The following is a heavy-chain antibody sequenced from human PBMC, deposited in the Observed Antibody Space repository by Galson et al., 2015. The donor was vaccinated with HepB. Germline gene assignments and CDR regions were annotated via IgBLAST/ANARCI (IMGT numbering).Heavy chain of an antibody. CDR1: GFSLSTYD. V-gene: IGHV1-8*01. CDR3: ARFPHSSSWDDSYYYMDV. CDR2: MDPNSGNT. Sequence: SVKVSCKASGFSLSTYDINWVRQATGQRLEWLGWMDPNSGNTGYAQKFQGRITMTRNTFISTAYMELRSLRSEDTAVYYCARFPHSSSWDDSYYYMDVWGKGTTVTVSS. J-gene: IGHJ6*03. D-gene: IGHD6-13*01.